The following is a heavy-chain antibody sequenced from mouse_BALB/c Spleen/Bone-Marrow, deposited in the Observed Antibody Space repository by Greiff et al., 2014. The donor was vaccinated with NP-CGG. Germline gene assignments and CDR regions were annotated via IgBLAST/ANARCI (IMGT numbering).Heavy chain of an antibody. V-gene: IGHV5-17*02. J-gene: IGHJ4*01. CDR1: GFTFSSFG. D-gene: IGHD1-1*01. Sequence: EVKLVESGGGLVQPGGSRKLSCAASGFTFSSFGMHWVRQAPEKGLEWVAYISSGSSTIYYADTVKGRFTISRDNPKNTLFLQMTSLRSEDTAMYYCARERRYYGSNYDYYAMDYWGQGTSVTVSS. CDR3: ARERRYYGSNYDYYAMDY. CDR2: ISSGSSTI.